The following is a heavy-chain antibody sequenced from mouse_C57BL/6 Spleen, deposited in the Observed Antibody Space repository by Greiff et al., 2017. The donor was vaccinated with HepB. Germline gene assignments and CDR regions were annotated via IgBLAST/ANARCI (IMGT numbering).Heavy chain of an antibody. D-gene: IGHD2-3*01. CDR1: GFSFNTYA. CDR3: TYDGYWAWFAY. CDR2: MRSKSNNYAT. J-gene: IGHJ3*01. Sequence: EVQGVESGGGLVQPKGSLKLSCAASGFSFNTYAMNWVRQAPGKGLEWVARMRSKSNNYATYYADSVKDRFTISRDDSESMLYLQMNNLKTEDTAMYYCTYDGYWAWFAYWGQGTLVTVSA. V-gene: IGHV10-1*01.